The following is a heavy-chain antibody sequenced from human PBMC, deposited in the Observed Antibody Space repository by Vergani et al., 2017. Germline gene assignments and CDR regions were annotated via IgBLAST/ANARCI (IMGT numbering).Heavy chain of an antibody. V-gene: IGHV3-11*05. J-gene: IGHJ4*02. CDR1: GFTFSDYY. Sequence: QVQLVESGGGVVQPGRSLRLSCAASGFTFSDYYMSWIRQAPGKGLEWVSYISSSSSYTNYADSVKGRFTISRDNAKNSLYLQMNSLRAEDTAVYYCARDLYSSSWSRVDYWGQGTLVTVSS. D-gene: IGHD6-13*01. CDR3: ARDLYSSSWSRVDY. CDR2: ISSSSSYT.